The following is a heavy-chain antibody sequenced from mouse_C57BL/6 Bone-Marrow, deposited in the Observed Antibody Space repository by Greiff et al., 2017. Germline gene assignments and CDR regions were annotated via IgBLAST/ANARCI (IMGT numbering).Heavy chain of an antibody. Sequence: VQLKQSGAELARPGASVKLSCKASGYTFTSYGISWVKQRPGQGLEWIGEIYPRSGNTYYNEKFKGKATLTADKSSSTAYMELRSLTSEDSAVYFCARGYYAMDYWGQGTSVTVSS. J-gene: IGHJ4*01. V-gene: IGHV1-81*01. CDR2: IYPRSGNT. CDR1: GYTFTSYG. CDR3: ARGYYAMDY.